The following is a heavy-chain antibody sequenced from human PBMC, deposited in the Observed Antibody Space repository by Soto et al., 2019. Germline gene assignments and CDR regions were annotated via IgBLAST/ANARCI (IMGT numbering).Heavy chain of an antibody. CDR3: AKDIKGTHHDAFDI. CDR1: GFTFDDYA. Sequence: GGSLRLSCAASGFTFDDYAMHWVRQAPGKGLEWVSGISWNSGSIGYADSVKGRFTISRDNAKNSLYLQMNSLRAEDTALYYCAKDIKGTHHDAFDIWGQGTMVTVSS. V-gene: IGHV3-9*01. J-gene: IGHJ3*02. D-gene: IGHD1-7*01. CDR2: ISWNSGSI.